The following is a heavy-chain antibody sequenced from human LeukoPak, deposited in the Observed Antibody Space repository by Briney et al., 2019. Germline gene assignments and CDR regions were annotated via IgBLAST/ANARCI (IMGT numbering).Heavy chain of an antibody. V-gene: IGHV3-30*04. J-gene: IGHJ4*02. CDR2: ISYDGSNK. CDR1: GFTFSSYA. CDR3: ARDNGITMVRGGFDY. Sequence: PGGSLRLSCAASGFTFSSYAMHWVRQAPGKGLEWVAVISYDGSNKYYADSVKGRFTISRDNSKNTLYLQMNSLRAEGTAVYYCARDNGITMVRGGFDYWGQGTLVTVSS. D-gene: IGHD3-10*01.